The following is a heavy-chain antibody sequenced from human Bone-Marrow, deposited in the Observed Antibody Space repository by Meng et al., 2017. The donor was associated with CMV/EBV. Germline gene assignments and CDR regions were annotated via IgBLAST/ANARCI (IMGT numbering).Heavy chain of an antibody. CDR2: ISYDGSNK. V-gene: IGHV3-30-3*01. CDR1: GFTFSSYA. Sequence: GESLQISCAASGFTFSSYAMHWVRQAPGKGLEWVAVISYDGSNKYYADSVKRRFTLSRDNSKNTLYLQMNSLRAEDTAVYHCVRDSRTSNFDYWGQGTLVTVSS. CDR3: VRDSRTSNFDY. J-gene: IGHJ4*02.